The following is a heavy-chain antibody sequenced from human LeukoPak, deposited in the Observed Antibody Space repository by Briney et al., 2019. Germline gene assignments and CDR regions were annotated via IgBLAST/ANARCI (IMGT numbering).Heavy chain of an antibody. CDR3: AKAAYCSSTSCPASYYYYYMDV. J-gene: IGHJ6*03. CDR2: ISVSGGST. V-gene: IGHV3-23*01. D-gene: IGHD2-2*01. Sequence: GGSLRLSCAASGFTFRNYAMSWVRQAPGKGLEWVSVISVSGGSTYYADSVKGRFTISRDRSENTLYLQMNSLRAEDTAVYYCAKAAYCSSTSCPASYYYYYMDVWGKGTTVTVSS. CDR1: GFTFRNYA.